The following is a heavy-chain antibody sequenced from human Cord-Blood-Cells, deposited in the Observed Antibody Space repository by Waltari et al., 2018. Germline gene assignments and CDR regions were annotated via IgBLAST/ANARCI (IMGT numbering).Heavy chain of an antibody. CDR1: GGSFSGYY. V-gene: IGHV4-34*01. CDR2: INHSGSN. CDR3: ARGVRGGGAFDI. D-gene: IGHD2-15*01. Sequence: QVQLQQWGAGLLKPSETLSLTCAVYGGSFSGYYWSWIRQPPGKGLEWIGEINHSGSNNYNPSLKSRVTISVDTSKNQFSLKLSSVTAADTAVYYCARGVRGGGAFDIWGQGTMVTVSS. J-gene: IGHJ3*02.